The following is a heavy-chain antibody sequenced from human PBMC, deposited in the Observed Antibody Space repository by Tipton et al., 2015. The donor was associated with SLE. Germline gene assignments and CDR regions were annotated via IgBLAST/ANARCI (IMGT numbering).Heavy chain of an antibody. D-gene: IGHD6-13*01. CDR3: ATRGSSSWYFFDY. J-gene: IGHJ4*02. Sequence: TLSLTCAVYGGSFSGYYWSWIRQPPGKGLEWIGEINHSGSTNYNPSLKSRVTISADTSKRQFSLKLSSVTAADTAVYYCATRGSSSWYFFDYWGQGTLVTVSS. V-gene: IGHV4-34*01. CDR2: INHSGST. CDR1: GGSFSGYY.